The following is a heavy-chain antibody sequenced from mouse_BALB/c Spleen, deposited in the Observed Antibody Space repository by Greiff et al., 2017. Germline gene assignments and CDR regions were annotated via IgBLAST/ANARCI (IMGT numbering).Heavy chain of an antibody. J-gene: IGHJ4*01. V-gene: IGHV2-9*02. CDR1: GFSLTSYG. Sequence: QVQLKESGPGLVAPSQSLSITCTVSGFSLTSYGVHWVRQPPGKGLEWLGVIWAGGSTNYNSALMSRLSISKDNSKSQVFLKMNSLQTDDTAMYYCARSPYDYDEGYAMDYWGQGTSVTVSS. CDR2: IWAGGST. D-gene: IGHD2-4*01. CDR3: ARSPYDYDEGYAMDY.